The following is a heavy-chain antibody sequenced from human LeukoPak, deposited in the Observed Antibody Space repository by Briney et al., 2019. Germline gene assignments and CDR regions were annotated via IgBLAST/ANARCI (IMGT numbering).Heavy chain of an antibody. Sequence: SEPLSLTCAVYGGSFSGYYWSWIRQPPGKGLEWIGEINHSGSTNYNPSLKSRVTLSVDTSKNQFSLKLSSVTAADTAVYYCARKYSGSYYGPWGQGTLVTVSS. CDR3: ARKYSGSYYGP. CDR2: INHSGST. CDR1: GGSFSGYY. J-gene: IGHJ5*02. D-gene: IGHD1-26*01. V-gene: IGHV4-34*01.